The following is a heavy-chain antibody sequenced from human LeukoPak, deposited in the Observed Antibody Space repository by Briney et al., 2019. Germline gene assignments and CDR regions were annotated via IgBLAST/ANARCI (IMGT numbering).Heavy chain of an antibody. Sequence: SVKVSCKASGGTFSSYAISWVRQAPGQGLEWMGRIIPILGIANYAQKFQGRVTITADKSTSTAYMELSSLRSEDTAVYYCASLTVTTRPYYYYGMDVWGQGTTITVSS. CDR2: IIPILGIA. CDR3: ASLTVTTRPYYYYGMDV. D-gene: IGHD4-17*01. V-gene: IGHV1-69*04. J-gene: IGHJ6*02. CDR1: GGTFSSYA.